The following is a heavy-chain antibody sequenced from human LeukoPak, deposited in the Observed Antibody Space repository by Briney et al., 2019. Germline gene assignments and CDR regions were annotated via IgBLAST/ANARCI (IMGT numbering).Heavy chain of an antibody. D-gene: IGHD1-1*01. CDR3: ARDLRERGYREPRNNWFDP. V-gene: IGHV3-74*01. CDR1: GFTFSSYW. J-gene: IGHJ5*02. Sequence: GGSLRLSCAASGFTFSSYWMHWVRQAPGKGLVWVSRINSDGSSTSYADSVKGRFTISRDNAKNTLYLQMNSLRAEDTAVYYCARDLRERGYREPRNNWFDPWGQGTLVTVSS. CDR2: INSDGSST.